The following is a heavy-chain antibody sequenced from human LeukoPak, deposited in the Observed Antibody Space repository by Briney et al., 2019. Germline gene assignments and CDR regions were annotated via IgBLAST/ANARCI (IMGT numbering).Heavy chain of an antibody. CDR2: KKEDGSAK. D-gene: IGHD3-3*01. Sequence: GGSLRLSCEASGFTFSSYWMSWVRQVPGKGLEWVANKKEDGSAKYYVDSSKGRFTISRDNAKNSLHLEMNRLSVEDTSVYFCARIFEWTGYARDVWGQGATVIVS. CDR3: ARIFEWTGYARDV. CDR1: GFTFSSYW. J-gene: IGHJ6*02. V-gene: IGHV3-7*01.